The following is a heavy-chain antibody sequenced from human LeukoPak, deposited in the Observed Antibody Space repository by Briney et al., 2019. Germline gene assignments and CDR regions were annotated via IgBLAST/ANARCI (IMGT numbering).Heavy chain of an antibody. J-gene: IGHJ4*02. CDR2: IYSGGST. CDR3: ARKSIATASGWAQFDS. D-gene: IGHD1-1*01. CDR1: GFTVGINY. V-gene: IGHV3-53*01. Sequence: PGGSLRLSCAASGFTVGINYMSWVRQAPGKGLEWVSVIYSGGSTYYADSVKGRFTISRDSSKNTLYLQMNSLRAEDTAVYYCARKSIATASGWAQFDSWGQGTLVIVSS.